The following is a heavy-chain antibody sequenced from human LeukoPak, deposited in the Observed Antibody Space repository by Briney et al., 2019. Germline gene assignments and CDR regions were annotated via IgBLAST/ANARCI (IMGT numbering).Heavy chain of an antibody. CDR3: ASDCLVRGLNSDY. CDR1: GFIFSSYW. CDR2: INQDGSEK. Sequence: PGGSLRLSCAASGFIFSSYWMSWVRQAPGKGLEGVANINQDGSEKYYVDSVKGRFTISRDNAKNSLYLQMNSLRAEDTAVYYCASDCLVRGLNSDYWGQGTLVTVSS. V-gene: IGHV3-7*01. J-gene: IGHJ4*02. D-gene: IGHD3-10*01.